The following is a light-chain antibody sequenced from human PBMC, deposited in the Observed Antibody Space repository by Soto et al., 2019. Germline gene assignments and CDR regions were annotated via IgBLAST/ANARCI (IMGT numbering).Light chain of an antibody. Sequence: DIQMTQSPSSLSASVGDRVTITCRASQSISRNLNWYQHKPGKAPKLLIYAASSLQHGVPSRFSGGGSGTAHTLSISSLQPEDFGTYYCQQSYTTASITFGQGTRLEIK. CDR3: QQSYTTASIT. CDR1: QSISRN. CDR2: AAS. J-gene: IGKJ5*01. V-gene: IGKV1-39*01.